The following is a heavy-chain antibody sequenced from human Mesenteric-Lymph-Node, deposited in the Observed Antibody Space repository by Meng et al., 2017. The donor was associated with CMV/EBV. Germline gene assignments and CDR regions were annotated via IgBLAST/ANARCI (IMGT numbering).Heavy chain of an antibody. J-gene: IGHJ4*02. CDR2: ISGYNGNR. V-gene: IGHV1-18*01. D-gene: IGHD3-22*01. CDR1: GYTFTNYG. CDR3: ARAPVDYSDSSGYYGGYFDY. Sequence: ASVKVSCKAPGYTFTNYGITWVRQAPGQGLEWMGWISGYNGNRNYAQKFQARVTMTTDTSTSTAYMELRSLRSDDTAVHFCARAPVDYSDSSGYYGGYFDYWGQGTMVTVSS.